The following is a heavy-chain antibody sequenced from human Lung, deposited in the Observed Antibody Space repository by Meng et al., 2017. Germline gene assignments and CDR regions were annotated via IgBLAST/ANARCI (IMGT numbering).Heavy chain of an antibody. CDR2: ISPYNGNT. Sequence: QVKLVQSGPEVKKPAASVKISSTASGYTFTSYGISWVRQAPGQGLEWMGWISPYNGNTNYAQKLQDRVTMTTDTSTSTAYMELRSLTSDDTAVYYCARDGDIVLVRGWFDPWGQGTLVTVSS. V-gene: IGHV1-18*01. CDR3: ARDGDIVLVRGWFDP. D-gene: IGHD2-8*02. J-gene: IGHJ5*02. CDR1: GYTFTSYG.